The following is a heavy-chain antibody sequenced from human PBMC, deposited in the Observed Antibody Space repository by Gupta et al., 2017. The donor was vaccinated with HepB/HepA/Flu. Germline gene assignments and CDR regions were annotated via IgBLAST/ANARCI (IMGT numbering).Heavy chain of an antibody. D-gene: IGHD3-10*01. J-gene: IGHJ4*02. CDR1: GDSRRYS. CDR3: ATANYGSGTIHSFFDH. CDR2: TYFGGNT. V-gene: IGHV4-59*01. Sequence: QVQLQESGPGLVKPSETLSFTCTVPGDSRRYSWSWIRQPPGQRLEWLGFTYFGGNTKYNPALKSRVSLSVDTSKNQFSLRLTSVTAADTAMYYCATANYGSGTIHSFFDHWGQGTLVTVSS.